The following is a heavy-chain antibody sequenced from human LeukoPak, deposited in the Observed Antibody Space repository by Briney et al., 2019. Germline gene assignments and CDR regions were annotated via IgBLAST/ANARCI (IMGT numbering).Heavy chain of an antibody. CDR2: ISWNSGSI. J-gene: IGHJ4*02. V-gene: IGHV3-9*03. CDR1: GFTFDDYA. D-gene: IGHD4-11*01. Sequence: PGRSLRLSCAASGFTFDDYAMHWVRQAPGKGLEWVSGISWNSGSIGYADSVKGRFTISRDNAKNSLYLQMNSLRAEDMALYYCAQGGYSNYEGPDYWGQGTLVTVSS. CDR3: AQGGYSNYEGPDY.